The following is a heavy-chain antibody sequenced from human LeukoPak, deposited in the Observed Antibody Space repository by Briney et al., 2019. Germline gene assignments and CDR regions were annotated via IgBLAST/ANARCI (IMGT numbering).Heavy chain of an antibody. CDR3: AHEGADYYDSSGSVVY. V-gene: IGHV1-2*02. Sequence: EASVKVSCKASGYTFTGYYMHWVRQAPGQGLEWMGWINPNSGGTNYAQKFQGRVTMTRDTSISTAYMELSRLRSDDTAVYYCAHEGADYYDSSGSVVYWGQGTLVTVSS. CDR1: GYTFTGYY. CDR2: INPNSGGT. D-gene: IGHD3-22*01. J-gene: IGHJ4*02.